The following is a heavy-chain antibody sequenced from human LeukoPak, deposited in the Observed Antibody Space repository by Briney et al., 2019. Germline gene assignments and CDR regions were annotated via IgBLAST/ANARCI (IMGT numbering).Heavy chain of an antibody. CDR1: GFTFSSYW. J-gene: IGHJ4*02. V-gene: IGHV3-74*01. D-gene: IGHD2-15*01. CDR2: INSGGTVT. Sequence: PGGSLRLSCAASGFTFSSYWMHWVRQAPGKGLVWVSRINSGGTVTNYADSVKGRLTISRDNAKNTLYLQMNSLRAEDTAVYYCAPGSVVAATVGLDYWGQGTLVTVSS. CDR3: APGSVVAATVGLDY.